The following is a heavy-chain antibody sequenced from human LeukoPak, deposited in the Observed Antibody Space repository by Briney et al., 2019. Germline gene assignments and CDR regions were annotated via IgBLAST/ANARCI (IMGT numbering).Heavy chain of an antibody. CDR3: ARHVGGSRYYDFWSGFYTDY. V-gene: IGHV4-39*01. J-gene: IGHJ4*02. CDR1: GGSISSSNYY. D-gene: IGHD3-3*01. Sequence: PSETLSLTCSVAGGSISSSNYYWGWIRQPPGKGLEWIASIYYSGSTYHNPSLKSRVTISVDTSKNQFSLKLSSVTAADTAVYYCARHVGGSRYYDFWSGFYTDYWGQGSLVTASS. CDR2: IYYSGST.